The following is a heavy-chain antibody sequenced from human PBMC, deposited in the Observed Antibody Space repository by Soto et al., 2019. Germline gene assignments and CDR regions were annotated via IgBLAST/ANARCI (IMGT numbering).Heavy chain of an antibody. CDR1: GFIFSGFD. V-gene: IGHV3-33*01. CDR2: IWYDGSNK. D-gene: IGHD1-7*01. CDR3: ARGGEYNWKYALHI. J-gene: IGHJ3*02. Sequence: QEHLVESGGGVVQPGRSLRLSCVASGFIFSGFDMHWVRQAPGKGLEWVSHIWYDGSNKYYADSVKGRFASSRDNSKNTFYLQMNSVRSAFTAVDICARGGEYNWKYALHIWGQGTMVAVSS.